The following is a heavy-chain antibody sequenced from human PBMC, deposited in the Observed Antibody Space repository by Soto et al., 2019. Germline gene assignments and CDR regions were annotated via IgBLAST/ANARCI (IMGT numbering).Heavy chain of an antibody. J-gene: IGHJ5*02. Sequence: WASVKVSCKASGYTFTGYYMHWVRQAPGQGLEWMGWINPNSGGTNYAQKFQGRVTMTRDTSISTAYMELSRLRSDDTAVYYCARDMDPDIVATISSGKNWFDPWGQGTLVTVSS. CDR1: GYTFTGYY. CDR3: ARDMDPDIVATISSGKNWFDP. V-gene: IGHV1-2*02. CDR2: INPNSGGT. D-gene: IGHD5-12*01.